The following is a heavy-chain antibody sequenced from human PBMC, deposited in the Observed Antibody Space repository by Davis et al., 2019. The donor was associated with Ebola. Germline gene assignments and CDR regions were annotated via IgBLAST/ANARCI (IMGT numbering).Heavy chain of an antibody. CDR1: GGSISSGGYY. V-gene: IGHV4-31*03. D-gene: IGHD3-16*01. CDR3: ARDGGRHWYFDL. CDR2: IYYSGST. J-gene: IGHJ2*01. Sequence: SETLSLTCTVSGGSISSGGYYWSWIRQHPGKGLEWIGYIYYSGSTYYNPSLKSRVTISVDTSKNQFSLKLSSVTAADTAVYYCARDGGRHWYFDLWGRSTLVTVSS.